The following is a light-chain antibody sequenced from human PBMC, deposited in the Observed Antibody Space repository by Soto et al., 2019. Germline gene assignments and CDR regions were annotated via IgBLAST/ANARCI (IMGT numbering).Light chain of an antibody. CDR2: DAS. V-gene: IGKV3-15*01. Sequence: EIVMTQSPLTLSASPXERVSLSCRASQSIYDKLAWYQQKPGQTPRLLIYDASTRATGISGSFSGSGSGTEFTLTISSLQSDDFAGYYCQQYNRGPLTFGGGTKVDI. J-gene: IGKJ4*01. CDR1: QSIYDK. CDR3: QQYNRGPLT.